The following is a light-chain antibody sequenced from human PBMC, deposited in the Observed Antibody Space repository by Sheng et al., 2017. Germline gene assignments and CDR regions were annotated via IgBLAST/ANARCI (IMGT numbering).Light chain of an antibody. CDR1: QSVTSY. CDR2: DTS. Sequence: ENVLTQSPATLSLSPGERATLSCRASQSVTSYLAWYQQKPGQAPRLLIFDTSNRATGIPARFSGSGSGTDFTLTISSLEPEDFAVYYCQQRRNWPQSFGQGTKLEIK. J-gene: IGKJ2*03. V-gene: IGKV3-11*01. CDR3: QQRRNWPQS.